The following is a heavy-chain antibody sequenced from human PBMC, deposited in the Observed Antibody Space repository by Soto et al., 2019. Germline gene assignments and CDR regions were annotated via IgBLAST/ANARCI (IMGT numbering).Heavy chain of an antibody. CDR3: ARDLSKLRATVTDLYY. J-gene: IGHJ4*02. Sequence: GGSLRLSCAASGFTFRSYWMHWVRQAPGKGLVWVSRINRDGSSTSYADSVKGRVTISRDTAKNTLYLQMNSLRAEDTAVYYCARDLSKLRATVTDLYYWGQGTLVTVSS. CDR1: GFTFRSYW. V-gene: IGHV3-74*01. CDR2: INRDGSST. D-gene: IGHD4-17*01.